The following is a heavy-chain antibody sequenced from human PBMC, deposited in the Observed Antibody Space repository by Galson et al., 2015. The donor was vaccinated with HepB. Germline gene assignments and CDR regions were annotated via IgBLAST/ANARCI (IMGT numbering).Heavy chain of an antibody. CDR2: IIPIFGTA. V-gene: IGHV1-69*13. D-gene: IGHD2/OR15-2a*01. J-gene: IGHJ6*02. CDR3: ARGPQNSGGMDV. Sequence: SVKVSCKASGGTFSSYAISWVRQAPGQGLEWMGGIIPIFGTANYAQKFQGRVTITADESTSTAYMELSSLRSEDTAVYYCARGPQNSGGMDVWGQGTTVTVSS. CDR1: GGTFSSYA.